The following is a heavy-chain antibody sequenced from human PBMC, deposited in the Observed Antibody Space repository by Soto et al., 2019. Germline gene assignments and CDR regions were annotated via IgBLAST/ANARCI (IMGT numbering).Heavy chain of an antibody. CDR1: GYTFTSYA. D-gene: IGHD1-26*01. V-gene: IGHV1-3*01. CDR2: INAGNGNT. Sequence: ASVKVSCKASGYTFTSYAMHWVRQAPGQRLEWMGWINAGNGNTKYSQKFQGRVTITRDTSASTAYMELNSLTSEDTAVYYCAWLRQPPGKGLEWIGYIYYSGSTYYTPSLKSRVTISVDTSKNQFSLKLSSVTAADTAVYYCARASPVVTDVWGQGTTVTVS. J-gene: IGHJ6*02. CDR3: AWLRQPPGKGLEWIGYIYYSGSTYYTPSLKSRVTISVDTSKNQFSLKLSSVTAADTAVYYCARASPVVTDV.